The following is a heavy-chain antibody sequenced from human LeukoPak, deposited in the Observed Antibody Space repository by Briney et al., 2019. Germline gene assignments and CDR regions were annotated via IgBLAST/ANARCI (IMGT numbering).Heavy chain of an antibody. CDR3: ARYGSGSSDLDY. V-gene: IGHV4-59*08. CDR2: IYYSGST. Sequence: SETLSLTCTVSGGSISNYYWSWIRQPPGKGLEWIGYIYYSGSTNYNPSLKSRVTISVDTSRNQFSLKLSSVTAADTAVYYCARYGSGSSDLDYWGQGTLVTVSS. CDR1: GGSISNYY. D-gene: IGHD3-10*01. J-gene: IGHJ4*02.